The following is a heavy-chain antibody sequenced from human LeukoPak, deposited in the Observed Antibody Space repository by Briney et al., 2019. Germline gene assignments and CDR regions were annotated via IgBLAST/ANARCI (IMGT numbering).Heavy chain of an antibody. CDR2: ISSTGSRT. CDR3: ARSIAVAGYDY. D-gene: IGHD6-19*01. J-gene: IGHJ4*02. CDR1: GFTFSSYS. V-gene: IGHV3-21*01. Sequence: GGSLRLSCAASGFTFSSYSMIWGRQAPGKGLEWVSSISSTGSRTYQADSVKGRFTISRDNAKNSLYLQMNSLRAEDTAVYYCARSIAVAGYDYWGQGTLVTVSS.